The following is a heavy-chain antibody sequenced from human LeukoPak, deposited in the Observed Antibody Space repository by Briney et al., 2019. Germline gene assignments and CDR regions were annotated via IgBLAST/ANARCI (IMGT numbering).Heavy chain of an antibody. V-gene: IGHV3-21*01. J-gene: IGHJ3*02. D-gene: IGHD7-27*01. CDR1: GFTFSSYS. CDR2: ISSSSSYI. Sequence: GGSLRLSCAASGFTFSSYSMNWVRQAPGKGLEWVSSISSSSSYIYYADSVKGRFTISRDISKNTLFLQMNSLRAEDTAVYYCARDLGDASDIWGQGTMVTVSS. CDR3: ARDLGDASDI.